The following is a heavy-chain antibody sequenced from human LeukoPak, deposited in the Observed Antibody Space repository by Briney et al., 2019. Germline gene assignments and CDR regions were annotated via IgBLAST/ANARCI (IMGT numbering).Heavy chain of an antibody. CDR3: ARLITGTTRGYFDY. CDR1: GFTFSSYA. D-gene: IGHD1-20*01. V-gene: IGHV3-30-3*01. Sequence: GGSLRLSCAASGFTFSSYAMHWVRQAPGKGLEWVAVISYDGSNKYYADSVKGRFTISRDNSENTLYLQMNSLRAEDTAVYYCARLITGTTRGYFDYWGQGTLVTVSS. CDR2: ISYDGSNK. J-gene: IGHJ4*02.